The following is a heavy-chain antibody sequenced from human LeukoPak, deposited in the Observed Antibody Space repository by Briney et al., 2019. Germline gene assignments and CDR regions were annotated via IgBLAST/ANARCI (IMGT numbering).Heavy chain of an antibody. CDR1: GGSISGSSYY. D-gene: IGHD2-2*02. CDR3: ARGCMACSYIDY. J-gene: IGHJ4*02. CDR2: IYYSGST. Sequence: PSETLSLTCTVSGGSISGSSYYWGWIRQPPGKGLEWIGSIYYSGSTYYNPSLKSRVTISVDTSKNQFSLKLSSVAAADTAVYYCARGCMACSYIDYWGQGTLVTVSS. V-gene: IGHV4-39*07.